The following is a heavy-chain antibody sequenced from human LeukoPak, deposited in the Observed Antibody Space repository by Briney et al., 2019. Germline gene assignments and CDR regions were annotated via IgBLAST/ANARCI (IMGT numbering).Heavy chain of an antibody. V-gene: IGHV1-46*01. CDR2: INPSGGST. Sequence: GASVKVSCKASGYTFTSYYMHWVRQAPGQGLEWMGIINPSGGSTSYAQKFQGRVTMTRDTSTSTVYMELSSLRSEDTAVYYCATSLTTVTPNYYYYGMDVWGQGTTVTVSS. D-gene: IGHD4-17*01. CDR3: ATSLTTVTPNYYYYGMDV. J-gene: IGHJ6*02. CDR1: GYTFTSYY.